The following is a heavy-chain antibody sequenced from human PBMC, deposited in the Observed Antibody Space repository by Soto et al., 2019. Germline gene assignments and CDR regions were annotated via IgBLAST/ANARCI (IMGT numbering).Heavy chain of an antibody. CDR2: LYHSGST. D-gene: IGHD2-15*01. J-gene: IGHJ4*02. CDR3: ARRDSGGFYRFFDS. V-gene: IGHV4-4*02. CDR1: GGSISSSNW. Sequence: PSETLSLTCALSGGSISSSNWWSWVRQPPGKGLEWIGELYHSGSTNYNLSLKSRVTISVDKSTSTVYMALTNLSSEDTPVYYCARRDSGGFYRFFDSCGQRTRVTV.